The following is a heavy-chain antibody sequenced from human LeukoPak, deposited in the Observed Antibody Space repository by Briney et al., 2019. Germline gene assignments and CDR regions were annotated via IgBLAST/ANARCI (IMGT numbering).Heavy chain of an antibody. D-gene: IGHD3-3*01. CDR1: GFTFSNYS. Sequence: GGSLRLSCAASGFTFSNYSMNWVRQAPGKGLEWVSYISSSSSTIYYADSVKGRFTISRDNAKNSLYLQMNSLRAEDTAVYYCAREPFWSGYYSNLHFDYWGQGTLVTVSS. V-gene: IGHV3-48*01. J-gene: IGHJ4*02. CDR2: ISSSSSTI. CDR3: AREPFWSGYYSNLHFDY.